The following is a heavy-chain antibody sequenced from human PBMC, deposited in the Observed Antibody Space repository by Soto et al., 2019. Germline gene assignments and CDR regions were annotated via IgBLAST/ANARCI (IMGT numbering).Heavy chain of an antibody. CDR1: GFTFSSYG. CDR2: ILYDGSKK. D-gene: IGHD2-15*01. CDR3: AKDRMNHNSVWDPFDI. J-gene: IGHJ3*02. Sequence: QPGGSLRLSCAASGFTFSSYGMHWVRQAPGKGLEWVAVILYDGSKKYYADSVKGRFTISRDNSKNTLYLQMSSLRAEDTALYYCAKDRMNHNSVWDPFDIWGQGTMVTVSS. V-gene: IGHV3-30*18.